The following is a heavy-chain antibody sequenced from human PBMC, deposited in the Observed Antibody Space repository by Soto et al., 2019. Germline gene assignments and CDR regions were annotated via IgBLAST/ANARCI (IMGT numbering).Heavy chain of an antibody. CDR1: GGSISSYY. V-gene: IGHV4-59*08. J-gene: IGHJ4*02. CDR3: ASRPSLGGIDEYYFDY. CDR2: IYYSGST. Sequence: SETLSLTCTVSGGSISSYYWSWIRQPPGKGLEWIGYIYYSGSTNYNPSLKSRVTISVDTSKNQFSLKLSSVTAADTAVYYCASRPSLGGIDEYYFDYWGQGTLVTV. D-gene: IGHD3-16*02.